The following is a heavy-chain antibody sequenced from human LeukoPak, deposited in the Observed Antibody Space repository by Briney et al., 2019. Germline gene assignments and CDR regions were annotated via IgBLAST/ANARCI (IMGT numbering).Heavy chain of an antibody. Sequence: GASVTVSCKASVYTFTSYGISWVRQAPGQGLEWMGRISAYNGNTNYAQKLQGRVTMTTDTSTSKAYMELRSLRSDDTAVYYCARERGAIVATTNRAFAFDYWGQGTLVTVSS. J-gene: IGHJ4*02. V-gene: IGHV1-18*01. CDR2: ISAYNGNT. CDR1: VYTFTSYG. CDR3: ARERGAIVATTNRAFAFDY. D-gene: IGHD5-12*01.